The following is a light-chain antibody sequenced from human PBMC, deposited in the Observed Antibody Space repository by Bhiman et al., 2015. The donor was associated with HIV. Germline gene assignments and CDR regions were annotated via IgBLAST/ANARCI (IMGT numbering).Light chain of an antibody. J-gene: IGLJ2*01. CDR1: SSNIGSNY. Sequence: QSVLTQPPSVSAAPGQKVTISCSGSSSNIGSNYVSWYQHLPGTAPKLLIYDNNKRPSGIPDRFSGSKSGTSATLDISGLRSEDEADYYCAAWDDSLGVVFGGGTKLTVL. V-gene: IGLV1-51*01. CDR3: AAWDDSLGVV. CDR2: DNN.